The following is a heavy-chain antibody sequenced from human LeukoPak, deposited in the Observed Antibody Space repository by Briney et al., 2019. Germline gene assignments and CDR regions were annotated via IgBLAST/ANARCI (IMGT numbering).Heavy chain of an antibody. J-gene: IGHJ1*01. CDR2: IYSGGST. D-gene: IGHD6-13*01. Sequence: GGSLRLSCAASGLTVSSNYMSWVRQAPGKGLEWVSVIYSGGSTYYADSVKGRFTISRDNSKNTLYLQMNSLRAEDTAVYYCAREIAAAGSEYFHHWGQGTLVTVSS. V-gene: IGHV3-53*01. CDR1: GLTVSSNY. CDR3: AREIAAAGSEYFHH.